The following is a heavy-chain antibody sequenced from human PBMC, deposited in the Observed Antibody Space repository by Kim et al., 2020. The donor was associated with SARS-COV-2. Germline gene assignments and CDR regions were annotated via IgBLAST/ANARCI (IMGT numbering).Heavy chain of an antibody. Sequence: GGSLRLSCAASGFTVSSNYMSWLRQAPGKGLEWLSVISSGDKKYYVESVKGRLTISRDNSKNKLYLQMSSLRVEDTAVYYCATNLAAAGVVWGQGTLFTV. CDR1: GFTVSSNY. V-gene: IGHV3-66*01. CDR2: ISSGDKK. J-gene: IGHJ1*01. CDR3: ATNLAAAGVV. D-gene: IGHD6-13*01.